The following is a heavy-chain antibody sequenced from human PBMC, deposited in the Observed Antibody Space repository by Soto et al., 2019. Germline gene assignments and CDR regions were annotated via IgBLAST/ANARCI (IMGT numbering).Heavy chain of an antibody. V-gene: IGHV6-1*01. CDR2: TYYRSKWYN. D-gene: IGHD5-12*01. CDR1: GDSVSSNSAA. J-gene: IGHJ6*02. Sequence: SQTLSLTCAISGDSVSSNSAAWNWIRQSPSRGLEWLGRTYYRSKWYNDYAVSVKSRITINPDTSKNQFSLQLNSVTPEDTAVYYCAREVVATMGYYYYGMDVWGQGTTFTVSS. CDR3: AREVVATMGYYYYGMDV.